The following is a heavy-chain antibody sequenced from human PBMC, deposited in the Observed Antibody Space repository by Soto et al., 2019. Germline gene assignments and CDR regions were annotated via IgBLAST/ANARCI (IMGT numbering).Heavy chain of an antibody. CDR2: IYTSGST. V-gene: IGHV4-4*07. J-gene: IGHJ6*02. Sequence: PSETLSLTCTVSGGSISSYYWSWIRQPAGKGLEWIGRIYTSGSTNYNPSLKSRVTMSVDTSKNQFSLKLSSVTAADTAVYYCARDRNYDFWSGYSSEDYYYYYGTDVWGQGTTVTVSS. CDR1: GGSISSYY. D-gene: IGHD3-3*01. CDR3: ARDRNYDFWSGYSSEDYYYYYGTDV.